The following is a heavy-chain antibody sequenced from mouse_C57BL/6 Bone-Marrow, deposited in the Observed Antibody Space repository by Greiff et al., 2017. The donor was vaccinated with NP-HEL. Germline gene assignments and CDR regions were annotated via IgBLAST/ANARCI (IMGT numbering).Heavy chain of an antibody. CDR2: ISPRDGST. CDR3: ARDYYGSSRYFDV. D-gene: IGHD1-1*01. CDR1: GYTFTDHP. Sequence: QVQLQQSDAELGKPGASVKISCKVSGYTFTDHPIHWMKQRPEQGLEWIGYISPRDGSTKYNEKFKGKATLTADKSSSTAYMQLNSLTSEDSAVYFCARDYYGSSRYFDVWGTGTTVTVSS. V-gene: IGHV1-78*01. J-gene: IGHJ1*03.